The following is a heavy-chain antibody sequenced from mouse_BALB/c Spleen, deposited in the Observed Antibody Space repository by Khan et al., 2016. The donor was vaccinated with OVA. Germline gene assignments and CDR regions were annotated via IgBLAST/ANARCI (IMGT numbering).Heavy chain of an antibody. CDR3: ARRGMGAMDY. V-gene: IGHV1-9*01. CDR1: GYTFSSYW. CDR2: ILPGSGSS. J-gene: IGHJ4*01. Sequence: VQLQESGAELMKPGASVKISCKATGYTFSSYWIEWVKQRPGHGLEWIGEILPGSGSSKYNEKFKGKATFTADTSSNTAYMQFSSLTSEESAVDYWARRGMGAMDYWGQGTLVTVSS. D-gene: IGHD2-3*01.